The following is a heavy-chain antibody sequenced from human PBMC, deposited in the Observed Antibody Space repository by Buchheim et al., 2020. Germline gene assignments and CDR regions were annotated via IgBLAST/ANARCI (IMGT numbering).Heavy chain of an antibody. Sequence: QVQLVQSGAEVKEPGASVRISCKASGYTFTSYAIHWVRQAPGQRLEWMGWINADNGNTKYSEMFQDRVTIIRDTSASTVYMELSSLRSEDTAVYFCARASVATYCSGNNCYEHPYYSDSWGRGTL. CDR2: INADNGNT. V-gene: IGHV1-3*01. CDR1: GYTFTSYA. J-gene: IGHJ4*02. D-gene: IGHD2-2*01. CDR3: ARASVATYCSGNNCYEHPYYSDS.